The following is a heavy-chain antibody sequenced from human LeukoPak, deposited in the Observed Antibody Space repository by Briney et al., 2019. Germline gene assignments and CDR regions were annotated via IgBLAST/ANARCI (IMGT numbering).Heavy chain of an antibody. CDR3: PRVPPPVAAAGTPWFDP. V-gene: IGHV4-59*11. D-gene: IGHD6-13*01. CDR2: IYYSGST. CDR1: GGSISSHY. J-gene: IGHJ5*02. Sequence: MPSETLSLTCTVSGGSISSHYGSWIRQPPGKGLEWIGYIYYSGSTNYNPSLKSRVTISVDTSKNQFSLKLSSVTAADTAVYYCPRVPPPVAAAGTPWFDPWGQGTLVTVSS.